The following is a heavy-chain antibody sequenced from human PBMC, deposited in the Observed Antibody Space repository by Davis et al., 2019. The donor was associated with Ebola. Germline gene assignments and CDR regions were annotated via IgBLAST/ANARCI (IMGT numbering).Heavy chain of an antibody. CDR1: GFTFSNAW. V-gene: IGHV3-15*01. D-gene: IGHD6-19*01. CDR3: TTPGAVAGTGGFDY. CDR2: IKSKTDGGTT. J-gene: IGHJ4*02. Sequence: GESLKISCAASGFTFSNAWMSWVRQAPGKGLEWVGRIKSKTDGGTTDYAAPVKGRFTISRDDSKNTLYLQMNSLKTEDTAVYYCTTPGAVAGTGGFDYWGQGTLVTVSS.